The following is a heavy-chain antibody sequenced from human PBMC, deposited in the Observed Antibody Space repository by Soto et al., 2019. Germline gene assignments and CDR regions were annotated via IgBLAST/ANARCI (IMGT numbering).Heavy chain of an antibody. D-gene: IGHD5-18*01. V-gene: IGHV4-59*01. CDR2: IYYSGST. CDR3: ARGIQLWAITYHLNY. CDR1: GGSISSYY. J-gene: IGHJ4*02. Sequence: QVQLQESGPGLVKPSETLSLTCTVSGGSISSYYWSWIRQPPGKRLEWIGYIYYSGSTNYNPSLTSQVIIAVDTSKNHFSLKLSSVTAADTAVYYCARGIQLWAITYHLNYWGQGTLVTVPS.